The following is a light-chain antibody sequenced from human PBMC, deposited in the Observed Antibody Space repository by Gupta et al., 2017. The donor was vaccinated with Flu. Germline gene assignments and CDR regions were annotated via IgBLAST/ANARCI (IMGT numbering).Light chain of an antibody. CDR3: QQYCGTRT. CDR2: WAS. V-gene: IGKV4-1*01. Sequence: NVMTQTPDSLSVSLGERATINCKSSQSVLYSSNNKNSLAWYQQKPGQPPKLLIYWASTRESGVPARFSGRGYGTDFTLTISSRQDEDVAVYYLQQYCGTRTFGQGTKVEIK. CDR1: QSVLYSSNNKNS. J-gene: IGKJ1*01.